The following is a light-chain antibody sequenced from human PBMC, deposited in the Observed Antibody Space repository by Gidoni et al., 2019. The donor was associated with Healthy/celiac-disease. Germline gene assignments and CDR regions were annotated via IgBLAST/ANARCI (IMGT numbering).Light chain of an antibody. V-gene: IGKV3-11*01. CDR3: QQRSNWPTIT. CDR2: DAS. CDR1: QSVSSY. J-gene: IGKJ4*01. Sequence: EIVLTQSPATLSLSPGERATLSCRASQSVSSYLACYQQKPGQAPRLLIYDASNRATGIPARFSGSGSGTDFTLTISSLEPEDLAVYYCQQRSNWPTITFXGXTKVEIK.